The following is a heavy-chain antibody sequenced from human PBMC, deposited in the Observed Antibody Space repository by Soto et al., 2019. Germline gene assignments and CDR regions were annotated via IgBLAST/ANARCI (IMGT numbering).Heavy chain of an antibody. J-gene: IGHJ6*02. D-gene: IGHD3-22*01. CDR1: GGSISSGGYY. CDR3: ASLPDYYDSTGHYGMDV. CDR2: IYYSGST. Sequence: KPSETLSLTCTVSGGSISSGGYYWSWIRQHPGKGLEWIGYIYYSGSTYYNPSLKSRVTISVDTSKNQFSLKLSSVTAADTAVYYCASLPDYYDSTGHYGMDVWGQGTTVTVSS. V-gene: IGHV4-31*03.